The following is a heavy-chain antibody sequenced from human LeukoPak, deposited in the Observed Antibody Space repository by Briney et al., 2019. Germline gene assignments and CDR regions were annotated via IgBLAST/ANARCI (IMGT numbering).Heavy chain of an antibody. CDR3: AKDPSSGWLDYFDY. D-gene: IGHD6-19*01. CDR2: IRYDGSNQ. V-gene: IGHV3-30*02. J-gene: IGHJ4*02. CDR1: GFSLSRFG. Sequence: GGSLRLSCVASGFSLSRFGMHWVRQAPGKGLEWVTFIRYDGSNQYYADSVKGRFTISRDNSKNTLYLQMNSLRAEDTAVYYCAKDPSSGWLDYFDYWGQGTLVTVSS.